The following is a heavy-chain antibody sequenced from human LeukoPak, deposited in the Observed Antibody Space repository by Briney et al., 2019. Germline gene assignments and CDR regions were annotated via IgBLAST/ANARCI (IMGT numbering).Heavy chain of an antibody. CDR1: GFTFSSYS. Sequence: AGGSLRLSCAASGFTFSSYSMNWVRQAPGKGLEWVSYISSSSSTIYYADSVKGRFTISRDNAKNSLYLQMNSLRAEDTAVYYCARDSRRYCSSTSCYAGIGYWGQGTLVTVSS. J-gene: IGHJ4*02. CDR2: ISSSSSTI. CDR3: ARDSRRYCSSTSCYAGIGY. D-gene: IGHD2-2*01. V-gene: IGHV3-48*04.